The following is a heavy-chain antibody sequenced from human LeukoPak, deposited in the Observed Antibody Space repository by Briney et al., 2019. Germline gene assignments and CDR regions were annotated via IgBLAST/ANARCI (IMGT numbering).Heavy chain of an antibody. V-gene: IGHV3-48*04. CDR2: ISSSGSTI. CDR3: ARLPEGGATQLWLKANVPATAIRDY. CDR1: GFTFSSYG. Sequence: TGGSLRLSCAASGFTFSSYGMHWVRQAPGKGLEWVSYISSSGSTIYYADSVKGRFTISRDNAKNSLYLQMNSLRAEDTAVYYCARLPEGGATQLWLKANVPATAIRDYWGQGTLVTVSS. D-gene: IGHD5-18*01. J-gene: IGHJ4*02.